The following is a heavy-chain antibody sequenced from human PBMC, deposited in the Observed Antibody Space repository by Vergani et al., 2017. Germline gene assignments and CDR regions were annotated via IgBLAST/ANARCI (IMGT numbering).Heavy chain of an antibody. D-gene: IGHD3-22*01. V-gene: IGHV5-51*01. J-gene: IGHJ6*02. CDR2: IFPGDSDI. Sequence: EVQLVPSGPEMKEPGESLKISCQGSGYMFISFWIAWVRQMPGKGLEWMGMIFPGDSDIRYSPSFQGQVTISADKSLSTAYLQWSSLKASETAMYYCARVKRVAYDISGYPYYYYGMDVWGQGTTVTVSS. CDR3: ARVKRVAYDISGYPYYYYGMDV. CDR1: GYMFISFW.